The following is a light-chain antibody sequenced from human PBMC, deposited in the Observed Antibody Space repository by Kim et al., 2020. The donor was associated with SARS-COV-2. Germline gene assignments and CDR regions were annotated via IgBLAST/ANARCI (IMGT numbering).Light chain of an antibody. CDR3: SSYTTSSTLV. Sequence: QSALTQPPSVSGSPGQSVTISCTGTSSDVGSYNRVSWYRQPPGTAPKLMIYDVSSRPAGVPDRFSGSKSGNTASLTTSGLQAEDEADYYCSSYTTSSTLVFGGGTKLTVL. V-gene: IGLV2-18*03. CDR1: SSDVGSYNR. CDR2: DVS. J-gene: IGLJ3*02.